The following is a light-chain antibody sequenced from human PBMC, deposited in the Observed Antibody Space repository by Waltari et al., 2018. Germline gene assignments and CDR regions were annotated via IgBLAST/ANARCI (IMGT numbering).Light chain of an antibody. V-gene: IGKV1-5*03. J-gene: IGKJ4*01. CDR1: QSISIW. Sequence: DIHMTQSPSTLSASVGDRVTITCRASQSISIWLAWYQPEPGEAPELLISKASSLESGVPSRFSGSGIGTESTLTISSLQPDDFATYYCQQYHAVCTFGGGTKVEIK. CDR3: QQYHAVCT. CDR2: KAS.